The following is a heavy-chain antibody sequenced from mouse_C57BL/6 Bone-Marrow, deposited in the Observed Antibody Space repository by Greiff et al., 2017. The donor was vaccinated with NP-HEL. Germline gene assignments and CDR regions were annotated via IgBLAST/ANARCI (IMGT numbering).Heavy chain of an antibody. Sequence: VHLVESGAELVKPGASVKISCKASGYAFSSYWMNWVKQRPGKGLEWIGKIYPGDGDTNYNGKFKDKASLTADKSSSTAYMQLSSLTSEDSAVYFCARGAYWGQGTLVTVSA. V-gene: IGHV1-80*01. CDR1: GYAFSSYW. CDR2: IYPGDGDT. CDR3: ARGAY. J-gene: IGHJ3*01.